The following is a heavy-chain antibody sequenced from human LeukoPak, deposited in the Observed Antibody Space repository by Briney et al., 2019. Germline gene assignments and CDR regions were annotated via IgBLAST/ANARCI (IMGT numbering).Heavy chain of an antibody. Sequence: GGSLRLSCAASGFTFSSCAMSWLRQAPRKGLEWVSSVSGSGGSTYYEDSVKGRFTISRDNSKTTLYLQMNSLRAEDTAVYYCAKGSLYYYDSGGYRYFDYWGQGTLVTVSS. J-gene: IGHJ4*02. V-gene: IGHV3-23*01. CDR2: VSGSGGST. CDR3: AKGSLYYYDSGGYRYFDY. CDR1: GFTFSSCA. D-gene: IGHD3-22*01.